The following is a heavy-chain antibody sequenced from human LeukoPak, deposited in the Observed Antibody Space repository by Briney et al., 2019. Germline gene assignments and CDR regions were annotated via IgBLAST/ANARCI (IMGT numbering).Heavy chain of an antibody. CDR1: GYSISSGYY. CDR3: ARGLEGTMTDY. D-gene: IGHD3-22*01. Sequence: AETLSLTCTVSGYSISSGYYWGWIRQPPGKGLEWIGSIYHSGSTYYNPSLKSRVTISVDTSKNQFSLKLSSVTAADTAVYYCARGLEGTMTDYWGQGTLVTVSS. V-gene: IGHV4-38-2*02. J-gene: IGHJ4*02. CDR2: IYHSGST.